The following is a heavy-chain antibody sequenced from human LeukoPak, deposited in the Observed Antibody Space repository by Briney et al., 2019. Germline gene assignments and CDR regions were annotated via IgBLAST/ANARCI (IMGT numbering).Heavy chain of an antibody. CDR2: INPNSGGT. Sequence: ASVKVSCKASGYTFTSYYMHWVRQAPGQGLEWMGWINPNSGGTNYAQNFQGRVTMTRDTSISTAYMELSRLRSDDTAVYYCARGCSSTSCYFAVGNYWGQGTLVTVSS. J-gene: IGHJ4*02. D-gene: IGHD2-2*01. V-gene: IGHV1-2*02. CDR1: GYTFTSYY. CDR3: ARGCSSTSCYFAVGNY.